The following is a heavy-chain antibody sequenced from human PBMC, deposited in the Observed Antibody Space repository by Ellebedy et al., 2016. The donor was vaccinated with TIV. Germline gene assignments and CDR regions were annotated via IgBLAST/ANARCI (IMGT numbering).Heavy chain of an antibody. V-gene: IGHV3-30*18. J-gene: IGHJ6*02. CDR3: AKDYVGYSGYEAPPTSPQRGYYGMDV. Sequence: PGGSLRLSCAASGFTFSSYGMHWVRQAPGKGREWVAVISYDGSNKYYADSVKGRFTISRDNSKNTLYLQMNSLRAEDTAVYYCAKDYVGYSGYEAPPTSPQRGYYGMDVWGQGTTVTVSS. D-gene: IGHD5-12*01. CDR1: GFTFSSYG. CDR2: ISYDGSNK.